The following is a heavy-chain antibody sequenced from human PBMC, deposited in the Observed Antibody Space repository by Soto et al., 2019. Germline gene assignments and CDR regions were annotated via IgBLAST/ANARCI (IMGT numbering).Heavy chain of an antibody. CDR2: ISVSGAAT. D-gene: IGHD6-13*01. CDR1: GFSFKDYA. V-gene: IGHV3-23*01. J-gene: IGHJ6*02. Sequence: LILSCAASGFSFKDYAMSWVRQAPGTGLDWVAVISVSGAATYYADSVRGRFTISRDNSENTLYLQMSSLRAEDTALYYCAKARGSSSSMRYGLDVRGQGFMVTVSS. CDR3: AKARGSSSSMRYGLDV.